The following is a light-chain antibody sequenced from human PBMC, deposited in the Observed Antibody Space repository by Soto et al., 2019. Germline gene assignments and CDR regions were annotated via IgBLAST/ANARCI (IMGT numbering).Light chain of an antibody. CDR3: QQSYSTPYT. V-gene: IGKV1-39*01. CDR1: QSISSS. J-gene: IGKJ2*01. Sequence: DIQMTQSPSSLSASVGDRVTVTCRASQSISSSLNWYQLKPGKAPKLLIYAASTLPSGVPSRFSGSGSGTDFTLTISSLQPEDFATYYCQQSYSTPYTFGQGTKV. CDR2: AAS.